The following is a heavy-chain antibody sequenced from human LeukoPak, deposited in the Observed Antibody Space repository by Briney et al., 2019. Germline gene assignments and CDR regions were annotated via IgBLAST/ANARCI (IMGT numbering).Heavy chain of an antibody. Sequence: GGSLRLSCVASGFTFSSYAMHWVRQAPGKGLEWVAVISYDGSNKYYADSVKGRFTISRDNSKNTLYLQMNSLRAEDTAVYYCARDRSLDYWGQGTLVTVSS. J-gene: IGHJ4*02. CDR1: GFTFSSYA. D-gene: IGHD2-15*01. CDR2: ISYDGSNK. CDR3: ARDRSLDY. V-gene: IGHV3-30*04.